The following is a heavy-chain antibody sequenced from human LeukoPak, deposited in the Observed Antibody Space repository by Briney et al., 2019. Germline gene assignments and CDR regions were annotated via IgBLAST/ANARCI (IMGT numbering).Heavy chain of an antibody. J-gene: IGHJ4*02. CDR1: GCTFSSYW. D-gene: IGHD2-21*02. V-gene: IGHV3-21*01. Sequence: PGGSLRLSCAASGCTFSSYWMHWVRQAPGKGLEWVSSISSSSSYIYYADSVKGRFTISRDNAKNSLYLQMKSLRAEDTAVYYCARDLSVVTAIHIDYWGQGTLVTVSS. CDR2: ISSSSSYI. CDR3: ARDLSVVTAIHIDY.